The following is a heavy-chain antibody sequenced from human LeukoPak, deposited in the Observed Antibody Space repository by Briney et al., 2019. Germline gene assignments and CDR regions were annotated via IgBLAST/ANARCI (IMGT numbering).Heavy chain of an antibody. J-gene: IGHJ4*02. D-gene: IGHD3-16*02. Sequence: SQTLSLTCTVSGGSISSGDYYWSWIRQPPGKGLEWIGYISYSGSTNFNPSLKSRVTISVDTSKNQFSLKLSSVTAADTAVYYCAKYVWGSYPTFEDYWGQGTLVTVSS. V-gene: IGHV4-61*08. CDR1: GGSISSGDYY. CDR3: AKYVWGSYPTFEDY. CDR2: ISYSGST.